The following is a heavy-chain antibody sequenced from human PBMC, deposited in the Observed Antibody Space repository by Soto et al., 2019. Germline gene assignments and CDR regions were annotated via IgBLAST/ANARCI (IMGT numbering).Heavy chain of an antibody. Sequence: GGSLRLSCAASEFTFSSHAMHWVRQAPGKGLEWVALISSDGSIKNSADSVKGRFTISRDNSENTLYLQMNSLRAEDTAVYYCARDKGLAMIVRSGFDLWGQGTMVTVSS. J-gene: IGHJ3*01. CDR3: ARDKGLAMIVRSGFDL. V-gene: IGHV3-30-3*01. D-gene: IGHD3-22*01. CDR1: EFTFSSHA. CDR2: ISSDGSIK.